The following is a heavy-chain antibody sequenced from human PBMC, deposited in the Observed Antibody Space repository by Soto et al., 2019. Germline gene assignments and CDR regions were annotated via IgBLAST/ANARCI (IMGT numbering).Heavy chain of an antibody. CDR1: GYTFTSYY. D-gene: IGHD3-3*01. CDR2: INPSGGST. Sequence: QVQLVQSGAEVKKPGASVKVSCKASGYTFTSYYMHWVRQAPGQGLEWMGIINPSGGSTSYAQKFQGRVTMTRETSTSTVYMELSSLRSEDTAVYYCAREAIRFLEWLRTGHYGIDVWGQGTTVTVSS. J-gene: IGHJ6*02. V-gene: IGHV1-46*01. CDR3: AREAIRFLEWLRTGHYGIDV.